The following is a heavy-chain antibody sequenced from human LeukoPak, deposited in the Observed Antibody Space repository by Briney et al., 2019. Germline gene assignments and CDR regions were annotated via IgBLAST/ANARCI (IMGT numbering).Heavy chain of an antibody. CDR3: ARKYLYGSGKPHFDH. CDR1: GYTFTSYD. V-gene: IGHV1-8*01. D-gene: IGHD3-10*01. Sequence: ASVKVSCKASGYTFTSYDINWVRQATGQGLEWMGWMNPNSGNTGYAQKFQGRVTMTRNTSISTAYMELSSLRSDDTVVYYCARKYLYGSGKPHFDHWGQGTLVTVSS. CDR2: MNPNSGNT. J-gene: IGHJ4*02.